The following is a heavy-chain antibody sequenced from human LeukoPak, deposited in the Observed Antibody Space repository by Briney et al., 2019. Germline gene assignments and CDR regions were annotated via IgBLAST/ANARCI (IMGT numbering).Heavy chain of an antibody. CDR3: ARDPVSRDGYEYSDY. D-gene: IGHD5-24*01. CDR2: INHSGST. Sequence: PSETLSLTCAVYGGSFSGYYWSWIRQPPGKGLEWIGEINHSGSTNYNPSLKSRVTISVDTSKNQFSLKLSSVTAADTAVYYCARDPVSRDGYEYSDYWGQGTLVTVSS. CDR1: GGSFSGYY. V-gene: IGHV4-34*01. J-gene: IGHJ4*02.